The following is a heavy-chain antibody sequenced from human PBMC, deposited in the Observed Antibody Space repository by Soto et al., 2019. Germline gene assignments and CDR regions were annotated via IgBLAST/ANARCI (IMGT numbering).Heavy chain of an antibody. J-gene: IGHJ4*02. Sequence: GGSLRLSCAASGFTFSSYGIHWVRQAPGKGLEWVALISYDGNNKYYADSVKGRFTISRDNSKNTLYLQMNSLRAEDTAMYYCEKDAPYYYDSSGYYGPFDYWGQGTLVTVSS. CDR3: EKDAPYYYDSSGYYGPFDY. CDR1: GFTFSSYG. CDR2: ISYDGNNK. D-gene: IGHD3-22*01. V-gene: IGHV3-30*18.